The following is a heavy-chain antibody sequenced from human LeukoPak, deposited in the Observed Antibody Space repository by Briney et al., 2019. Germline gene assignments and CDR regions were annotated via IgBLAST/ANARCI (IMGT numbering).Heavy chain of an antibody. Sequence: SETLSLTCAVSGYSISSGYYWGWIRQPPGKGLEWIGSIYHSGSTYYNPSLKSRVAISVDTSKNQFSLKLSSVTAAATAVYYCARDSSNKRGELPKNSDYWAQGTLVTVSS. D-gene: IGHD1-7*01. CDR2: IYHSGST. CDR1: GYSISSGYY. V-gene: IGHV4-38-2*02. CDR3: ARDSSNKRGELPKNSDY. J-gene: IGHJ4*02.